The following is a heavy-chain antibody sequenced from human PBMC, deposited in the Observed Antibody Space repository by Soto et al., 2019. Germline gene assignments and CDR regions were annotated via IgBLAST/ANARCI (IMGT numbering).Heavy chain of an antibody. Sequence: QVQLQESGPGLVKPSETLSLTCTVSGGSVSSGSYYWSWIRQPPGKGLEWIGYIYYSGSTNYNPSLXXXXXXXXXXXXXXXXXXXXXXXXXXXXXXXXXXXXXXWYQGRYYYGMDVWGQGTTVTVSS. J-gene: IGHJ6*02. CDR3: XXXXXXWYQGRYYYGMDV. CDR2: IYYSGST. V-gene: IGHV4-61*01. CDR1: GGSVSSGSYY. D-gene: IGHD2-2*01.